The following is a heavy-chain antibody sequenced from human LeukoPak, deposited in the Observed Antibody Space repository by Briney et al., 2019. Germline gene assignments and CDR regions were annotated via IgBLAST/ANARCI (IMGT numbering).Heavy chain of an antibody. Sequence: ASVKVSCKASGYTFTGYYMHWVRQAPGQGLEWIGWINPNSGGTNYAQKFQGRVTMTRDTSISTAYMELSRLRSDDTAVYYCAREGGRAAADAFDIWGQGTMVTVSS. CDR3: AREGGRAAADAFDI. CDR2: INPNSGGT. CDR1: GYTFTGYY. V-gene: IGHV1-2*02. D-gene: IGHD6-13*01. J-gene: IGHJ3*02.